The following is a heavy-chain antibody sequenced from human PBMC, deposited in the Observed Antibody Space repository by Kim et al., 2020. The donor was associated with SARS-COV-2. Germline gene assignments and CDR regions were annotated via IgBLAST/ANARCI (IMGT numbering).Heavy chain of an antibody. D-gene: IGHD2-2*01. J-gene: IGHJ5*02. CDR3: ARQLGYCSSTSCYFGXDP. Sequence: ETLSLTCTVSGGSISSYYWSWIRQPPGKGLEWIGYIYYSGSTNYNPSLKSRVTISVDTSKNQFSLKLSSVTAADTAVYYCARQLGYCSSTSCYFGXDPWGQGTLXTXSS. V-gene: IGHV4-59*08. CDR2: IYYSGST. CDR1: GGSISSYY.